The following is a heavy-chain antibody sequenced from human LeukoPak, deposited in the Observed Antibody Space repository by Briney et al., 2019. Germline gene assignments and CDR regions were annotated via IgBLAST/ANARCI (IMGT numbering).Heavy chain of an antibody. CDR2: IIPIFGTA. J-gene: IGHJ4*02. V-gene: IGHV1-69*13. CDR3: AITYSYYDILTGSLFY. Sequence: GASVKVSCKASGGTFSSYAISWVRQAPGQGLEWMGGIIPIFGTANYAQKFQGRVTITADESTSTAYMELSSLRSEDTAVYYCAITYSYYDILTGSLFYWGQGTLVTVSS. CDR1: GGTFSSYA. D-gene: IGHD3-9*01.